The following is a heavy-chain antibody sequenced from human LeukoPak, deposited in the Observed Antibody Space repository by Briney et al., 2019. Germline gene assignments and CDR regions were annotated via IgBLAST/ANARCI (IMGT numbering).Heavy chain of an antibody. CDR1: GGTFSSYA. D-gene: IGHD3-22*01. CDR2: IIPIFGIA. CDR3: ARALGVYDSSGYSFDY. J-gene: IGHJ4*02. Sequence: ASVKVSCKASGGTFSSYAISWVRQAPGQGLEWMGRIIPIFGIANYAQKFQGRVTITADKSTSTAYMELSSLRSEDTAVYYCARALGVYDSSGYSFDYWGQGTLSPSPQ. V-gene: IGHV1-69*04.